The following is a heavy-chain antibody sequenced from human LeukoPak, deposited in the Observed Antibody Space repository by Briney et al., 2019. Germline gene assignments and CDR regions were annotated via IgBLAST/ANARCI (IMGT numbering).Heavy chain of an antibody. CDR2: INPSGGST. Sequence: ASVKVSCTASGYTFTSYYMHWLRQAPGQGLEWMGIINPSGGSTSYAQTLQGRVTMTRDTSTNQVYLELSSLRSADTAVYYCARSSRQGYFDYWGQGTLVTVSS. CDR3: ARSSRQGYFDY. CDR1: GYTFTSYY. V-gene: IGHV1-46*03. J-gene: IGHJ4*02.